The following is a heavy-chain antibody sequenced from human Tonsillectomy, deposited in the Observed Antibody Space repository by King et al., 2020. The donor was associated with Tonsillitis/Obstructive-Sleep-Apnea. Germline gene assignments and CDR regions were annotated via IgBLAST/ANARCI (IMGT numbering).Heavy chain of an antibody. CDR1: GYTFVTYG. D-gene: IGHD3-10*01. Sequence: VQLVESGAEVKKPGASVKISCETSGYTFVTYGITWVRQAPGQGLEWMGWISPYNGDTNYAQNHQDRVTMTTDRSTNTASMELRSLRSDDTAVYYCARGGGGSGKGADYWGQGTLVTVSS. CDR3: ARGGGGSGKGADY. CDR2: ISPYNGDT. V-gene: IGHV1-18*01. J-gene: IGHJ4*02.